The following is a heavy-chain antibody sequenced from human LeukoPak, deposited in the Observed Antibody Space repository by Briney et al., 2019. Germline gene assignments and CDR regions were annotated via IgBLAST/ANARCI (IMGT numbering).Heavy chain of an antibody. D-gene: IGHD6-19*01. Sequence: ASVKVSCKASGYTFTSYYMHWVRQAPGQGLEWMGGIIPIFGTANYAQKFQGRVTITTDESTSTAYMELSSLRSEDTAVYYCARDLGSGWYYVWGQGTLVTVSS. CDR2: IIPIFGTA. J-gene: IGHJ4*02. CDR1: GYTFTSYY. V-gene: IGHV1-69*05. CDR3: ARDLGSGWYYV.